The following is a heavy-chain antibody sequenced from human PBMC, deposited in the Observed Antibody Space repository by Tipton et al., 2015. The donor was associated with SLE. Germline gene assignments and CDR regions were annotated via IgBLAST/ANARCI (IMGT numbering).Heavy chain of an antibody. D-gene: IGHD3-10*01. CDR2: ITHSGST. CDR3: AREGGITMVRGGYNWFDP. Sequence: LRLSCAASGFTFSSYSMNWVRQAPGKGLEWIGEITHSGSTNYNPSLKSRVTISVDTSKNQFSLKLSSVTAADTAVYYCAREGGITMVRGGYNWFDPWGQGTLVTVSS. J-gene: IGHJ5*02. CDR1: GFTFSSYS. V-gene: IGHV4-34*01.